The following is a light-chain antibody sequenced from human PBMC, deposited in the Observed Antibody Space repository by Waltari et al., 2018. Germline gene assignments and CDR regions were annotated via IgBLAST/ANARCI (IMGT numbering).Light chain of an antibody. CDR1: SPDIGSSNY. CDR2: EVS. CDR3: ASFAGSNTL. J-gene: IGLJ2*01. Sequence: QSALTQPPSASGSPGQSVTISCTGTSPDIGSSNYVSWYQQPPGKAPKLLIYEVSERPSGVPDRFSGSKSGITASLTVFGLQTEDEADYYCASFAGSNTLFGGGTKLTVL. V-gene: IGLV2-8*01.